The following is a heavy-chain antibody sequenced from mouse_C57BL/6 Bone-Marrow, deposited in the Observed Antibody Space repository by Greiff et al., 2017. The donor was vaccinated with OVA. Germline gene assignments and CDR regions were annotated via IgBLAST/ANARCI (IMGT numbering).Heavy chain of an antibody. V-gene: IGHV6-3*01. D-gene: IGHD1-1*01. CDR2: IRLKSDNYAT. Sequence: EVHLVESGGGLVQPGGSMKLSCVASGFTFSNYWMNWVRQSPEKGLEWVAQIRLKSDNYATHYAESVKGRFTISRDDSKSSVYLQMNNLRAEDTGSYYCTGEDYYGSSYRWYFEVWGTGTTVTVSS. CDR1: GFTFSNYW. J-gene: IGHJ1*03. CDR3: TGEDYYGSSYRWYFEV.